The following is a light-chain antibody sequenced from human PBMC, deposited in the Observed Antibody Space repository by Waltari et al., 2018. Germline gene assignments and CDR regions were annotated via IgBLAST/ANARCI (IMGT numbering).Light chain of an antibody. CDR3: QTADLGGDVV. CDR2: KDT. CDR1: SLSKQF. V-gene: IGLV3-25*03. J-gene: IGLJ2*01. Sequence: SYEVTQPPSVSVSPGQTARITCSGDSLSKQFVYWYQQKSGQAPVLVIFKDTERASGIPERFSGSTSGTIVTLTINGVQAQDEADYYSQTADLGGDVVFGGGTKLTVL.